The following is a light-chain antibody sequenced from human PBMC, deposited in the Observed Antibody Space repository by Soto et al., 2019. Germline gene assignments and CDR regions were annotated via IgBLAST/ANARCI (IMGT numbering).Light chain of an antibody. V-gene: IGLV1-40*01. CDR1: SSNIGAGYD. CDR2: GNT. CDR3: LSFDSSLSVV. J-gene: IGLJ2*01. Sequence: QPVLTQPPSVSGAPGQRVTISCTGSSSNIGAGYDVHWYQQLPGRAPKLLIYGNTNRPSGVPDRFSGSKSGTSASLAITGPQAEDEADYYCLSFDSSLSVVFGGGTKVTVL.